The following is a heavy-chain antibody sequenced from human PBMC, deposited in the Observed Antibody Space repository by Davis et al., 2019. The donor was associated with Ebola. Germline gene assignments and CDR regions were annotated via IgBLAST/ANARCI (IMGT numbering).Heavy chain of an antibody. CDR2: VSHSGLT. V-gene: IGHV4-34*01. CDR1: GGSLRGYY. J-gene: IGHJ5*02. Sequence: PSETLSLTCGVHGGSLRGYYWSWICRPPGKGLEWIGEVSHSGLTNYNPSLKSRVTKSIDMSKNQLSLELGCETGADTAVCYCTRNNWFDPWGQGTLVTVSS. CDR3: TRNNWFDP.